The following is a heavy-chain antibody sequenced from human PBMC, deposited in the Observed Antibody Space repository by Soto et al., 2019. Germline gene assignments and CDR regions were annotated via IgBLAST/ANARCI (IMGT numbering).Heavy chain of an antibody. J-gene: IGHJ4*02. D-gene: IGHD6-13*01. CDR2: FNPTSGST. Sequence: QVQLVQSGAEVKKPGASVKLSCKASGYTFINYYIHWVRQAPGQGLEWMGIFNPTSGSTNYAQKFQGRVTLTMDTSTRTVYMEMSSLRFDDTAVYYCARDLAAGDYWGQGTLVTVSS. V-gene: IGHV1-46*01. CDR1: GYTFINYY. CDR3: ARDLAAGDY.